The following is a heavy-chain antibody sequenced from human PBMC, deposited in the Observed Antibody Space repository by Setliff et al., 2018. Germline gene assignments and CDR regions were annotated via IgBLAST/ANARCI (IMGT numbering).Heavy chain of an antibody. V-gene: IGHV3-23*01. Sequence: GGSLRLSCEASGFAFSIYAMTWVRQAPGKGLEWVSAICGSGGSTYYADSVKGRFTISRDDSKNTLYLQMNSLRDEDTAVYYCAKGRGGSCYSGLDYWGQGTLVTVSS. D-gene: IGHD2-15*01. J-gene: IGHJ4*02. CDR1: GFAFSIYA. CDR3: AKGRGGSCYSGLDY. CDR2: ICGSGGST.